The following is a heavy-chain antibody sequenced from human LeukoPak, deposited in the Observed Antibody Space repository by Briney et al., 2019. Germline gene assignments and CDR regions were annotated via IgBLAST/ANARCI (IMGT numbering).Heavy chain of an antibody. CDR3: ARFQEALLCGGDCDIRFDY. CDR1: GFTFSSYA. D-gene: IGHD2-21*02. CDR2: ISYDGGNK. V-gene: IGHV3-30-3*01. J-gene: IGHJ4*02. Sequence: PGGSLRLSCAASGFTFSSYAMHWVRQAPGKGLEWVAVISYDGGNKYYADSVKGRFTISRDNSKNTLYLQMNSLRAEDTAVYYCARFQEALLCGGDCDIRFDYWGQGTLVTVSS.